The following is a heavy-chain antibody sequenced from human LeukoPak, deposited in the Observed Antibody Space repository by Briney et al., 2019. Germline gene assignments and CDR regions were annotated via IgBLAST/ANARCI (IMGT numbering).Heavy chain of an antibody. J-gene: IGHJ6*03. V-gene: IGHV3-66*01. CDR1: GFTVISNY. CDR3: ARNHYYYYMDV. Sequence: GGSLRLSCAASGFTVISNYITWVRQAPGKGLEWVSAIYSGGSTYYADSAKGRFTISRDNSKNTLYLQMNSLRAEDTAVYYCARNHYYYYMDVWGKGTTVTVSS. CDR2: IYSGGST.